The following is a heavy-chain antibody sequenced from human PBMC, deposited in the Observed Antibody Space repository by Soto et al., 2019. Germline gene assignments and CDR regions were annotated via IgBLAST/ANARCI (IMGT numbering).Heavy chain of an antibody. J-gene: IGHJ5*02. V-gene: IGHV3-23*01. CDR3: AKAFGYSSTWFARNWFDP. CDR2: ISGSGDRT. D-gene: IGHD6-13*01. Sequence: SGGSLRLSCAASGLTFTNSAMSWVRQAPGKGLEWVSAISGSGDRTSYVDSVKGRFTISRDDSTNTLYLQMSSLRAEDTAVYYCAKAFGYSSTWFARNWFDPWGQGTLVTVSS. CDR1: GLTFTNSA.